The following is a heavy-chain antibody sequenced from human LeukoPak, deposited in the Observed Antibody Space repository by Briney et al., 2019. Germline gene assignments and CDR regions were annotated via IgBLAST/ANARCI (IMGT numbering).Heavy chain of an antibody. J-gene: IGHJ4*02. CDR2: IVGSSST. CDR1: GFTFSSYA. D-gene: IGHD6-13*01. Sequence: GGSLRLSCAASGFTFSSYAMSWVRQAPGKGLEWVSSIVGSSSTYYADSLKGRFTISRDNAKNSLYLQMNSLRAEDTAVYYCARIGAGSSRDYWGQGTLVTVSS. V-gene: IGHV3-21*01. CDR3: ARIGAGSSRDY.